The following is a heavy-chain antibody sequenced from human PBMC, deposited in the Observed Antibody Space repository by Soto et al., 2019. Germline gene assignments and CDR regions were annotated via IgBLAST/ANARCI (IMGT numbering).Heavy chain of an antibody. V-gene: IGHV3-30*18. D-gene: IGHD1-26*01. CDR1: GFTFSHYA. J-gene: IGHJ4*02. CDR2: MSYDGSNE. Sequence: QVQLVESGGGVVQPGRSLRLSCAASGFTFSHYAMHWVRQAPGKGLEWVALMSYDGSNEYYADSVKGRFTISRDNSKNTLYPQRNRLRAEDTVGYYGAKAGSHTFDYWAQGTLVPVPS. CDR3: AKAGSHTFDY.